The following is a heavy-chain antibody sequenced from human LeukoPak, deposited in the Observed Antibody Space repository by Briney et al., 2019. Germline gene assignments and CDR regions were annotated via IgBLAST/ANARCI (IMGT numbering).Heavy chain of an antibody. J-gene: IGHJ4*02. Sequence: SVKVSCKASGGTFSSYAISWVRQAPGQGLEWMGRIIPILGIANYAQKFQGRVTITADKSTSTAYMELSSLRSEDTAVYYCARALSYCGGDCYSGISYWGQGTLVTVSS. V-gene: IGHV1-69*04. D-gene: IGHD2-21*01. CDR2: IIPILGIA. CDR1: GGTFSSYA. CDR3: ARALSYCGGDCYSGISY.